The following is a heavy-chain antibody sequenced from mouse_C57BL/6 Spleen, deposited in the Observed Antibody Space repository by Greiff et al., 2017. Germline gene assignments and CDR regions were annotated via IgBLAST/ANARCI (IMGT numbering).Heavy chain of an antibody. V-gene: IGHV1-64*01. J-gene: IGHJ2*01. Sequence: QVQLQQPGADLVKPGASVKLSCKASGYTFTSYWMHWVKQSPGQGLEWIGMIHPNSGSTNYNEKFKSKATLTVDKSSSTAYMQLSGLTSEDSAVYYCAREGDWDYWGQGTTLTVSS. CDR1: GYTFTSYW. CDR2: IHPNSGST. CDR3: AREGDWDY. D-gene: IGHD3-3*01.